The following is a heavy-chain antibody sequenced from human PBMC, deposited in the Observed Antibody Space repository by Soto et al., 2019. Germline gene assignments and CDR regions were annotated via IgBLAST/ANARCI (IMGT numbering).Heavy chain of an antibody. CDR1: GFTFSSYA. V-gene: IGHV3-23*01. CDR2: ISGSGGST. D-gene: IGHD3-22*01. Sequence: GGSLRLSCAASGFTFSSYAMSWVRQAPGKGLEWVSAISGSGGSTYYADSVKGRFTISRDNSKNTLYLQMNSLRAEDTAVYYCAKDSPHYYDSSGQFDYLGQGTLVTVSS. CDR3: AKDSPHYYDSSGQFDY. J-gene: IGHJ4*02.